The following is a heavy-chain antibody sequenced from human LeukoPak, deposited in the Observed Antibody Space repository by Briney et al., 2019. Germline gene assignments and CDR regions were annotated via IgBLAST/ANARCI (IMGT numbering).Heavy chain of an antibody. CDR3: ARGWPYYYDSSGYRYAFDI. J-gene: IGHJ3*02. CDR2: INTDGSST. Sequence: AGGSLRLSCAASGGFTFSNYWMHWVRQVPGKGLVWVSHINTDGSSTSYADSVKGRFTISRDNAKNTLYLQMNSLRAEDTAVYYCARGWPYYYDSSGYRYAFDIWGQGTMVTVSS. D-gene: IGHD3-22*01. V-gene: IGHV3-74*01. CDR1: GGFTFSNYW.